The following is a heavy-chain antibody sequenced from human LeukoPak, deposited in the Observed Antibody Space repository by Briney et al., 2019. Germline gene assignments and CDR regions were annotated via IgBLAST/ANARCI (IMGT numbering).Heavy chain of an antibody. J-gene: IGHJ4*02. D-gene: IGHD6-19*01. CDR2: IYPGDSDT. CDR3: ARHFQGSGWHLDY. V-gene: IGHV5-51*01. Sequence: GESLKISCKGSGYSFTSYWIAWVRQMPGKGLEWMGIIYPGDSDTRYSPSFQGLVTFSADKSISTAYLQWSSLKASDTAMYYCARHFQGSGWHLDYWGQGTLVTVSS. CDR1: GYSFTSYW.